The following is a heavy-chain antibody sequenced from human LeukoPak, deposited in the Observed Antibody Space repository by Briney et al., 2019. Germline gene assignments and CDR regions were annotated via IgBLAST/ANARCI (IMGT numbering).Heavy chain of an antibody. CDR2: ISKNGGDT. CDR3: VKASSEYYYDY. D-gene: IGHD2/OR15-2a*01. CDR1: GFTFSSYA. V-gene: IGHV3-64D*09. J-gene: IGHJ4*02. Sequence: GGSLRLSCSASGFTFSSYAMHWVRQSPGQGLEYVSAISKNGGDTYYADSVKGRFSISRDNSKNTLDLQMASLRAEDTAIYYCVKASSEYYYDYWGQGALVTVSP.